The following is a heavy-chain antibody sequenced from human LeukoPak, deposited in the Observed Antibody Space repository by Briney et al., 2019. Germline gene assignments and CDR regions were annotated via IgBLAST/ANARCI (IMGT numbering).Heavy chain of an antibody. V-gene: IGHV1-2*02. CDR3: ARVARSTNHLHFDY. CDR2: INPVTGGT. J-gene: IGHJ4*02. CDR1: GYTFTGYY. D-gene: IGHD4-17*01. Sequence: ASVKVSCKTSGYTFTGYYLHWVRQAPGQGLEWMGWINPVTGGTKYAQKFYAKITMTRDTPISTAFLEVTSLKSDDTAVYYCARVARSTNHLHFDYWGQGTLVTVSS.